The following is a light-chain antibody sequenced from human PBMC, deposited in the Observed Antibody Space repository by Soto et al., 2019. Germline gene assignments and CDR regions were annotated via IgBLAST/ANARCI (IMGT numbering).Light chain of an antibody. J-gene: IGKJ4*01. V-gene: IGKV1-5*03. CDR1: QSVGNS. Sequence: DIQVTQSPSTLSASVGDRITISCRTSQSVGNSLAWYQQKPGRAPKLLIYEASKLETGVSPRFSGSGSGTEFTLTISSLLPDDFVAYYCQQYNYNSRTFGGGTKVDI. CDR3: QQYNYNSRT. CDR2: EAS.